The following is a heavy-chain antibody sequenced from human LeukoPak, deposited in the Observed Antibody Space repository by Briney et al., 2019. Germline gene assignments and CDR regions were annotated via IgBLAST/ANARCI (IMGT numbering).Heavy chain of an antibody. V-gene: IGHV4-34*01. CDR2: VNHSGST. D-gene: IGHD6-6*01. CDR3: ARIYSSSGYNWFDP. Sequence: KPSETLSLTCAVYGGSFSGYYWSWIRQPPGKGLEWIGEVNHSGSTNYNPSLKNRVTISVDTSKNQFSLKLSSGTAADTAVYYCARIYSSSGYNWFDPWGQGTLVTVSS. J-gene: IGHJ5*02. CDR1: GGSFSGYY.